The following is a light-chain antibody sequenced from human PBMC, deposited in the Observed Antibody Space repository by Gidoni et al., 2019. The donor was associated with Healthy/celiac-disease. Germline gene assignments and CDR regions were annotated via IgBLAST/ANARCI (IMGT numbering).Light chain of an antibody. Sequence: SYELTQPPSVSVSPGQTDSITCSGDKSGDKYACWYQQKPGQSPVLVIYQDSKRPSGIPERFSGSNSGNTATLTISGTQAMDEADYYCQAWDSSLFGGGTKLTVL. J-gene: IGLJ2*01. CDR3: QAWDSSL. CDR2: QDS. CDR1: KSGDKY. V-gene: IGLV3-1*01.